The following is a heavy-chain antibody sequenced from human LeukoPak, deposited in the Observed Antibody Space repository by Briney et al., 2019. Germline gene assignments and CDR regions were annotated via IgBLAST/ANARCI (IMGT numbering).Heavy chain of an antibody. CDR1: GGSSSSYY. J-gene: IGHJ2*01. D-gene: IGHD4-17*01. Sequence: PSETLPLTCTVSGGSSSSYYWSWIRQPPGKGLEWIGYIYYSGSTNYNPSLKSRVTISVDTSKNQFSLKLSSVTAADTAVYYCARDLPYGDYDWYFDLWGHGTLVTVSS. CDR2: IYYSGST. V-gene: IGHV4-59*01. CDR3: ARDLPYGDYDWYFDL.